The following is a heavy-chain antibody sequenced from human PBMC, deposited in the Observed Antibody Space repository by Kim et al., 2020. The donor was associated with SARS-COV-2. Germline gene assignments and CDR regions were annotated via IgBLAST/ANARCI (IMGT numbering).Heavy chain of an antibody. V-gene: IGHV4-31*03. CDR1: GGSISSGGYY. CDR3: ARVLGDGSGSYGWFDP. J-gene: IGHJ5*02. CDR2: IYYSGST. D-gene: IGHD3-10*01. Sequence: SETLSLTCTVSGGSISSGGYYWSWIRQHPGKGLEWIGYIYYSGSTYYNPSLKSRVTISVDTSKNQFSLKLSSVTAADTAVYYCARVLGDGSGSYGWFDPWGQGTLVTVSS.